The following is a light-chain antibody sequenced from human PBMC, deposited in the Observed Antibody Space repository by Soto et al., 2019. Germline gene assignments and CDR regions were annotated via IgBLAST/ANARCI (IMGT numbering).Light chain of an antibody. CDR3: QPHHDWPPA. J-gene: IGKJ5*01. Sequence: EMVITQSPATLSVSPGDRATLSCRASQNIINNIAWYQQKPLPAPRLLISGASTRAPCIPARFSGSGSGAEVTLTRSSLQSEDCAVYYFQPHHDWPPAFGQGTRLELK. CDR1: QNIINN. CDR2: GAS. V-gene: IGKV3-15*01.